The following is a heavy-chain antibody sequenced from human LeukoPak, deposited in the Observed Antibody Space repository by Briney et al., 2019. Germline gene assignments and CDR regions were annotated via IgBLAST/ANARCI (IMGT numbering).Heavy chain of an antibody. CDR1: GFTFSDYG. D-gene: IGHD3-10*01. Sequence: PGGSLRLSCAASGFTFSDYGMSWVRQAPGKGLEWVSFVRSDGTNKYYADSGKGRFTISRDNSKNTVYLQMNSLRAEDTAVYYCAKDLGTLISGSYYYYFDYWGQGTLVTVSS. CDR3: AKDLGTLISGSYYYYFDY. CDR2: VRSDGTNK. J-gene: IGHJ4*02. V-gene: IGHV3-30*02.